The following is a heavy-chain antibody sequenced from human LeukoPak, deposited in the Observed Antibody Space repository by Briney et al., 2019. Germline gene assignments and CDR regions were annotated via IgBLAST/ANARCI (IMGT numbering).Heavy chain of an antibody. Sequence: SETLSLTSAVYGASFSGNYWSWIRQPPGKGLEWIGEINHSGSTNYNPSLKRRVTISEDTSKNQLSLKLNSVTAADTAVYYCARRSGIAADGTMGPWYFDYWGQGTLVTVSS. D-gene: IGHD6-13*01. CDR2: INHSGST. CDR3: ARRSGIAADGTMGPWYFDY. V-gene: IGHV4-34*01. J-gene: IGHJ4*02. CDR1: GASFSGNY.